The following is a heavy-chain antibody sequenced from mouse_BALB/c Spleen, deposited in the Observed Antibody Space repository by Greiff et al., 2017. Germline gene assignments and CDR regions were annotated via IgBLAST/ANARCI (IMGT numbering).Heavy chain of an antibody. J-gene: IGHJ4*01. CDR3: ARDRGDYDAMDY. CDR2: ISDGGSYT. CDR1: GFTFSDYY. V-gene: IGHV5-4*02. Sequence: DVHLVESGGGLVKPGGSLKLSCAASGFTFSDYYMYWVRQTPEKRLEWVATISDGGSYTYYPDSVKGRFTISRDNAKNNLYLQMSSLKSEDTAMYYCARDRGDYDAMDYWGQGTSVTVSS.